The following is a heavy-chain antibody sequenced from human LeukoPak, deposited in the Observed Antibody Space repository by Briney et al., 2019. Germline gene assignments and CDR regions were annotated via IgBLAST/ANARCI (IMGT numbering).Heavy chain of an antibody. J-gene: IGHJ3*02. D-gene: IGHD1-7*01. Sequence: GGSLRLSCAASGFTFSSYSMNWVRQAPGKGLECVSSISSSSSYIYYADSVKGRFTISRDNAKNSLYLQMNSLRAEDTAVYYCARDGTAGTTHAFDIWGQGTMVTVSS. CDR3: ARDGTAGTTHAFDI. CDR1: GFTFSSYS. CDR2: ISSSSSYI. V-gene: IGHV3-21*01.